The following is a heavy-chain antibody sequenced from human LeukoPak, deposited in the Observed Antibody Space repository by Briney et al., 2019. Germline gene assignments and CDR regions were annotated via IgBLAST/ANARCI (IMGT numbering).Heavy chain of an antibody. J-gene: IGHJ4*02. V-gene: IGHV3-23*01. CDR1: GFTFSSYA. D-gene: IGHD3-10*01. CDR2: ISGSGGST. Sequence: GGSLRLSCAASGFTFSSYAMSWVRQAPGKGLEWVSAISGSGGSTYYADSVKGRFTISRDNAKNSLYLQMNSLRDEDTAVYYCARQAPGVFDYWGQGTLVTVSS. CDR3: ARQAPGVFDY.